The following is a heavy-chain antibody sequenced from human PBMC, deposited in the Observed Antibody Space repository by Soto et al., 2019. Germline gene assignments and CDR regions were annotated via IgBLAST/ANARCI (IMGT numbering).Heavy chain of an antibody. J-gene: IGHJ3*02. Sequence: GGSLRLSCAASGFTFSSNTMNWVRQAPGKGLEWVSSISTTSRYIYYGDSVKGRFTISRDSAKNSLYLQMNSLRAEDTAVYYCAKDREAAVGPGAFDIWGQGTMVTVSS. CDR2: ISTTSRYI. CDR3: AKDREAAVGPGAFDI. D-gene: IGHD6-13*01. CDR1: GFTFSSNT. V-gene: IGHV3-21*01.